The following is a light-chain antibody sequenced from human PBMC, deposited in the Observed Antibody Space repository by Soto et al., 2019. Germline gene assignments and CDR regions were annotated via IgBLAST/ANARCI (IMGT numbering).Light chain of an antibody. CDR3: GTWDSSLTVYV. CDR1: SSNIGKNY. V-gene: IGLV1-51*02. CDR2: ENN. J-gene: IGLJ1*01. Sequence: QSVLTQPPSVSAAPGQKVTISCSGSSSNIGKNYVSWYQQVPGTAPKLLIYENNERRSGIPDRFSGSKSGTSATLGITGLQTGDEADYYCGTWDSSLTVYVFGNGTKVTVL.